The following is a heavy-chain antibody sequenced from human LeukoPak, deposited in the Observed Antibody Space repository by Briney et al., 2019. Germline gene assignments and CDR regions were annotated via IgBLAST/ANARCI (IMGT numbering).Heavy chain of an antibody. J-gene: IGHJ4*02. CDR2: IYYSGST. D-gene: IGHD3-10*01. V-gene: IGHV4-59*01. CDR1: GGSISSYY. Sequence: SETLSLTCTVSGGSISSYYWSWIRQPPGKGLEWIGYIYYSGSTNYNPSLKSRVTISVDTSKNQFSLKLSSVTAADTVVYYCASSYGSASPDFDYWGQGTLVTVSS. CDR3: ASSYGSASPDFDY.